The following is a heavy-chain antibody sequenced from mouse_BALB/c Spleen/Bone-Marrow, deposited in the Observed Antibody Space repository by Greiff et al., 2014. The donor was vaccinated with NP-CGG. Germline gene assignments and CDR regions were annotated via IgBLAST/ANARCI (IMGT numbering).Heavy chain of an antibody. V-gene: IGHV1S29*02. J-gene: IGHJ3*01. D-gene: IGHD2-1*01. CDR2: IYPYNGGT. CDR1: GYTFTDYN. CDR3: ARGRAYGNYVWFAY. Sequence: VQLQQSGPELVKPGASVKISCKASGYTFTDYNMHWVKQSHGKSLDWIGYIYPYNGGTGYNQKFKSKATLTADNSSSTAYMELRSLTSEDSAVYYCARGRAYGNYVWFAYWGQGTLVTVSA.